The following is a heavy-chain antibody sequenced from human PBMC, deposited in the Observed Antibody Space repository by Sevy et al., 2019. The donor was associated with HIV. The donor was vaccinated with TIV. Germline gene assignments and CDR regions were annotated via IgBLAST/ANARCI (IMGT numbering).Heavy chain of an antibody. CDR1: GFTFDEHA. J-gene: IGHJ6*02. V-gene: IGHV3-9*01. Sequence: GGSLRLSCRTFGFTFDEHAMHWVRQVPGKGLEWVSGIRWNGGSVAYADSVKGRFTISGDNTKSSLFLQMNGLRPEATAVYYCAKSKVASVYHYYGMDVWGHGTTVTVSS. CDR3: AKSKVASVYHYYGMDV. CDR2: IRWNGGSV.